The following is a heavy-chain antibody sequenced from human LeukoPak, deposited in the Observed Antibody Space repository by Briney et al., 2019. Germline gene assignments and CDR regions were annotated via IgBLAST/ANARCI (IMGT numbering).Heavy chain of an antibody. J-gene: IGHJ3*02. CDR3: ARLLSAVDAFDI. Sequence: QPGGSLRLSCAASGFTVSSNYMSWVRQAPGKGLEWVSVIYSGGSTYYADSVKGRFTISRDNSKNTLYLQMNSLTAEDTAVYYCARLLSAVDAFDIWGQGTMVTVSS. CDR2: IYSGGST. V-gene: IGHV3-66*04. CDR1: GFTVSSNY. D-gene: IGHD2-15*01.